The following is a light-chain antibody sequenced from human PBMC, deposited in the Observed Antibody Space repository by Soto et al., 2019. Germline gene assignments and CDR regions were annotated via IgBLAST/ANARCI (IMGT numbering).Light chain of an antibody. V-gene: IGLV2-23*01. J-gene: IGLJ2*01. CDR1: SSDVGSYNL. CDR3: CSYAGSSTVV. Sequence: SALTQPASVCGSPGQSITISCTGTSSDVGSYNLVSWYQQHPGKAPKLMIYEGSKRPSGVSNRFSGSKSGNTASLTISGLQAEDEADYYCCSYAGSSTVVFGGGTQLTVL. CDR2: EGS.